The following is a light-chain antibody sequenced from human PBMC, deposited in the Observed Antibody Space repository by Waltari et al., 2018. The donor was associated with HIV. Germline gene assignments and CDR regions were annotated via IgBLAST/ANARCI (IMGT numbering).Light chain of an antibody. CDR3: SSHAGSKVV. Sequence: QSALTQPPSASGSPGQSVTISCTGTSSDVGGYNYVSWHQHHPGKAPKLMLYDVIKRPSGVPDRFSGSKSGNTASLTVSGLQPEDEADYYCSSHAGSKVVFGGGTRLTVL. CDR2: DVI. CDR1: SSDVGGYNY. J-gene: IGLJ2*01. V-gene: IGLV2-8*01.